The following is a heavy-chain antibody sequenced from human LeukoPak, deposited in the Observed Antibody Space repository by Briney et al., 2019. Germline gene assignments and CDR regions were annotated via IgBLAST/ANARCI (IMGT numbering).Heavy chain of an antibody. CDR1: GFTFSSYA. CDR3: AKGQGSGSYPFDY. V-gene: IGHV3-23*01. D-gene: IGHD3-16*02. CDR2: ISATAT. J-gene: IGHJ4*02. Sequence: PGGSLGLSCAASGFTFSSYAMSWVRQAPGKGLEWVSLISATATYYADSVKGRFTISRDISRNTLYLQMNSLRADDTAVYYCAKGQGSGSYPFDYWGQGTLVTVSS.